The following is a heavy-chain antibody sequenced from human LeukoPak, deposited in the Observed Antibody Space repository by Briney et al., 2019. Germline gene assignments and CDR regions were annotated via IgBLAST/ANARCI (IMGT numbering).Heavy chain of an antibody. CDR1: GGSINSGGYY. J-gene: IGHJ3*02. Sequence: SQTLSLTCTVSGGSINSGGYYWSWIRQHPGKGLEWIGYIYYSGTTYYNPSLKSRVTILVDTSKNQFSLKLSSVTAADTALDFCARDLRRDAFDIWGQGTMVTVSS. CDR2: IYYSGTT. V-gene: IGHV4-31*03. CDR3: ARDLRRDAFDI.